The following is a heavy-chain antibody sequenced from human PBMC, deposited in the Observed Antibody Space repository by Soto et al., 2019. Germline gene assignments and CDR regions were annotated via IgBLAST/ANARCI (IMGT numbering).Heavy chain of an antibody. J-gene: IGHJ3*01. CDR3: ARHLYDNRNPPDALDV. D-gene: IGHD3-22*01. Sequence: LGESLKISCNVSGYSFTTFWISWVRQMPEKGLEWMGRLDPADSFTNYSPSFQGHVTISVDKSINTAYLQWSSLKASDTAIYYCARHLYDNRNPPDALDVWGQGTMVTVSS. CDR1: GYSFTTFW. CDR2: LDPADSFT. V-gene: IGHV5-10-1*01.